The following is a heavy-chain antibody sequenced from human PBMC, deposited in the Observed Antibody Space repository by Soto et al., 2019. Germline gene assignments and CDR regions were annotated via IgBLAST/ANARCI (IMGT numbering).Heavy chain of an antibody. CDR3: ARDKRRREVRDQTPTWFDP. J-gene: IGHJ5*02. CDR1: GGSISSGGYY. CDR2: IYYSGST. V-gene: IGHV4-31*03. Sequence: QVQLQESGPGLVKPSQTLSLTCTVSGGSISSGGYYWSWIRQHPGKGLEWIGYIYYSGSTYYNPSLKSRVTIAVDTSKNQFSLKLSSMTAADTAVYYCARDKRRREVRDQTPTWFDPWGQGTLVIVSP. D-gene: IGHD3-10*01.